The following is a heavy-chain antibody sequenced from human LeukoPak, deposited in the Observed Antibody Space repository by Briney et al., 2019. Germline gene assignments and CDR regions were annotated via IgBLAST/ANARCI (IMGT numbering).Heavy chain of an antibody. Sequence: SETLSLTCTVSGFSISSGYYWGWIRQPPGKGPEWIGSISHTGSTFYNPSLKSRVTMSVDTSKNQFSLKLSSVTAADTAVYYCARAPRNSNWGFDYWGQGTLVTVSS. J-gene: IGHJ4*02. D-gene: IGHD4-11*01. CDR1: GFSISSGYY. V-gene: IGHV4-38-2*02. CDR2: ISHTGST. CDR3: ARAPRNSNWGFDY.